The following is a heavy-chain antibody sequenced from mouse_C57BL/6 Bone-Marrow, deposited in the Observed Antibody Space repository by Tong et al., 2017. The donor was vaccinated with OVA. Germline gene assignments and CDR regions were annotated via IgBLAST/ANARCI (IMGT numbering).Heavy chain of an antibody. V-gene: IGHV1-82*01. CDR2: IYPGDGDT. J-gene: IGHJ4*01. CDR3: ATWPYAMDY. Sequence: VQLQESGPELVKPGASVKISCKASGYAFSSSWMNWVKQRPGKGLEWIGQIYPGDGDTNYNGKFKGKATLTADKSSSTACMQLSSLTSEDSAVYFCATWPYAMDYWGQGTSVTVSS. CDR1: GYAFSSSW.